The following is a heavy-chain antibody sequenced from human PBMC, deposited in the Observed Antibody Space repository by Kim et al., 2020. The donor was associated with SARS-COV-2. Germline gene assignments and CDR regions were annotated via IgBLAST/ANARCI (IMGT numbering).Heavy chain of an antibody. CDR1: GGSISSYY. J-gene: IGHJ4*02. D-gene: IGHD3-22*01. V-gene: IGHV4-59*08. Sequence: SETLSLTCTVSGGSISSYYWNWIRQPPGKGLEWIGYIYYSGSTNYNPSLKSRVTISVDTSKNQFSLKLSSVTAADTAVYYCARSNDYESSGYYCVAPPHYFDYWGQGTLVTVSS. CDR3: ARSNDYESSGYYCVAPPHYFDY. CDR2: IYYSGST.